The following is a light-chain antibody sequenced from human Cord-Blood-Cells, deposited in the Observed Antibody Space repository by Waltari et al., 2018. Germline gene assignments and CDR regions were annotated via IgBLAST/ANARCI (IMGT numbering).Light chain of an antibody. J-gene: IGKJ5*01. CDR3: QQRSNWPIT. Sequence: EIVLTQSPATLSLSPGERATLPCRASQSVSSYLAWYQQKPGQAPRLLIYDASNRATGIPARFGGSGSGTDFTLTISSLEPEDFAVYYCQQRSNWPITFGQGTRLEIK. V-gene: IGKV3-11*01. CDR2: DAS. CDR1: QSVSSY.